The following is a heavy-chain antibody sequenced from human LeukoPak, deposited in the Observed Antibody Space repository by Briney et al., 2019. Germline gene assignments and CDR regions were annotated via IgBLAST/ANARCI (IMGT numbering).Heavy chain of an antibody. J-gene: IGHJ4*02. CDR3: ARVASSKEQLANLDHYDS. CDR2: INHSGST. V-gene: IGHV4-34*01. CDR1: GGSFSGYY. Sequence: SETLSLTCAVYGGSFSGYYWGWIREPPGKGLGWSGGINHSGSTNYNPSLTSRVTISVDTSKNQFSLTLSSVTAADTAVYYCARVASSKEQLANLDHYDSWGQGTLVTVSS. D-gene: IGHD6-13*01.